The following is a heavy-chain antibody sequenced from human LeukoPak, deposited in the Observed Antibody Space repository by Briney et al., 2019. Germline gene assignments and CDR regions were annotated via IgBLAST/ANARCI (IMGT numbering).Heavy chain of an antibody. D-gene: IGHD1-26*01. J-gene: IGHJ4*02. Sequence: PSETLSLTCTVSGGSISGYYWSWIRQPPGKGLEWIGYIYYSGSTNYNPSLKSRLTISVDTPKNQVSLKLSSVTAADTAVYYCARHGGGGESYPRVFDYWGRGTLVTVSS. CDR2: IYYSGST. V-gene: IGHV4-59*08. CDR3: ARHGGGGESYPRVFDY. CDR1: GGSISGYY.